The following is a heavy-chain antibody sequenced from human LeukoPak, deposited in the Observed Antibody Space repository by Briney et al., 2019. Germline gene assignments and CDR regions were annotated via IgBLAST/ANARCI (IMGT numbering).Heavy chain of an antibody. D-gene: IGHD1-1*01. V-gene: IGHV4-31*03. CDR2: IYYSGTT. CDR1: GDSIYSGGFY. J-gene: IGHJ4*02. CDR3: TRARRLVHDTLFYIDS. Sequence: SETLSLTCTVSGDSIYSGGFYWTWIRQHPGKGLEWNGHIYYSGTTYYNPSLESRLIISVDKSKNDFSLKRSSMTAADTAVYFCTRARRLVHDTLFYIDSWGQGTLVTVSS.